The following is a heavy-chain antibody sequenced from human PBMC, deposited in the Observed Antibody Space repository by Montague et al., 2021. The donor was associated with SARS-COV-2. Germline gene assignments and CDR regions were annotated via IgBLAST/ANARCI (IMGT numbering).Heavy chain of an antibody. Sequence: TLSLTCTVSGDSIISGFHFWSWIRQHPEKGLEWIGYIYFSGSSLYNPSLNSRVTMSVDTSMSQFSLNLRSVTAADTAIYYCARQVAATTAFDSWGQGTLDSVSS. J-gene: IGHJ4*02. CDR2: IYFSGSS. D-gene: IGHD1-26*01. V-gene: IGHV4-31*03. CDR1: GDSIISGFHF. CDR3: ARQVAATTAFDS.